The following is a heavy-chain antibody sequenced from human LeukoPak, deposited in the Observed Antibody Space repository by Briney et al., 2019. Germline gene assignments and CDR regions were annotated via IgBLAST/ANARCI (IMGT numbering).Heavy chain of an antibody. CDR2: MNPNRGNT. Sequence: ASVKVSCKASGYTFTSYDINWVRQATGQGLEWMGWMNPNRGNTGYAQKFQGRVTMTRKTSISTAYMELSSLRSEDTAVYYCARPTRRITIFGVVIPTHAFDIWGQGTMVTVSS. J-gene: IGHJ3*02. CDR1: GYTFTSYD. V-gene: IGHV1-8*01. D-gene: IGHD3-3*01. CDR3: ARPTRRITIFGVVIPTHAFDI.